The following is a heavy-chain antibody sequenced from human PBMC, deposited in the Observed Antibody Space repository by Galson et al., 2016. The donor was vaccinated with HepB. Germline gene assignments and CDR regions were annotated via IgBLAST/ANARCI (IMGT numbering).Heavy chain of an antibody. Sequence: TLSLTCTVSGGSISSVNYYWSWIRQHPGKGLEWIGYIFYSGTTHYNPSLKSRVTLSVDKSKNQFYLKLTSVTAADTAAYYCARGKSGPTAYGMDAWGQGTTVTVSS. CDR3: ARGKSGPTAYGMDA. J-gene: IGHJ6*02. V-gene: IGHV4-31*03. CDR2: IFYSGTT. CDR1: GGSISSVNYY. D-gene: IGHD4-11*01.